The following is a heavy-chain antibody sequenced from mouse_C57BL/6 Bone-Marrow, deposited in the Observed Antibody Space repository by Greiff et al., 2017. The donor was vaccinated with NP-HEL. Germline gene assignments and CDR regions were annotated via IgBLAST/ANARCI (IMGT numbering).Heavy chain of an antibody. V-gene: IGHV1-80*01. CDR3: ARRAQATFLDY. J-gene: IGHJ2*01. D-gene: IGHD3-2*02. Sequence: VQGVESGAELVKPGASVKISCKASGYAFSSYWMNWVKQRPGKGLEWIGQIYPGDGDTNYNGKFKGKATLTADKSSSTAYMQLSSLTSEDSAVYFCARRAQATFLDYWGQGTTLTVSS. CDR1: GYAFSSYW. CDR2: IYPGDGDT.